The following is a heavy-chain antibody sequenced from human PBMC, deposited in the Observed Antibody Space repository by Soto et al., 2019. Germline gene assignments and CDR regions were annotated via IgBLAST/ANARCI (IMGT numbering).Heavy chain of an antibody. V-gene: IGHV3-23*01. J-gene: IGHJ4*02. CDR3: AKTLSSGWYRGGFDY. D-gene: IGHD6-19*01. CDR2: ISGRGGST. CDR1: GFTFSSYT. Sequence: EVQLLESGGGLVQPGGSLRLSCAASGFTFSSYTMSWVRQAPGKGLEWVSAISGRGGSTYYADSGKGRFTISRDNTKTTLYLQMNSPRAEDTAVYYCAKTLSSGWYRGGFDYWGQGTLVTVSS.